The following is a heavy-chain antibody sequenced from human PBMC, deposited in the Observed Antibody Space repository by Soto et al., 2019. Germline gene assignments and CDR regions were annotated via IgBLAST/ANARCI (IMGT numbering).Heavy chain of an antibody. V-gene: IGHV4-34*01. CDR1: GGSFSGYY. D-gene: IGHD6-19*01. CDR2: INHSGST. CDR3: ARLRNLGYSSGWLPPFDY. J-gene: IGHJ4*02. Sequence: SETLSLTCAVYGGSFSGYYWTWIRQPPGTGLEWIGEINHSGSTNYNPSLKSRVTISVDTSKNQFSLKLTSVTAADTAVYYCARLRNLGYSSGWLPPFDYWGQGTLVTVSS.